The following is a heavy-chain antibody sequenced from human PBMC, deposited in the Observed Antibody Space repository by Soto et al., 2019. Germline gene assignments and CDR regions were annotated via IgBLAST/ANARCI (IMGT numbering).Heavy chain of an antibody. CDR1: GFTFSSYG. CDR2: ISYDGSNK. J-gene: IGHJ6*02. Sequence: GGSLRLSCAASGFTFSSYGMHWVRQAPGKGLEWVAVISYDGSNKYYADSVKGRFTISKDNSKNTLYLQMNSLRAEDTAVYYCAKAHLSGSRWAYYYGMDVWGQGTTVTVSS. D-gene: IGHD3-10*01. CDR3: AKAHLSGSRWAYYYGMDV. V-gene: IGHV3-30*18.